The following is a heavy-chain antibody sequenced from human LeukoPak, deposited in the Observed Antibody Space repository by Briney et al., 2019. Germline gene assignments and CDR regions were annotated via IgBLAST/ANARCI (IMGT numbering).Heavy chain of an antibody. CDR1: GFTFSSYW. D-gene: IGHD5/OR15-5a*01. J-gene: IGHJ4*02. CDR3: ARDPGYVFDSPVY. CDR2: IKQDGSGK. V-gene: IGHV3-7*01. Sequence: GGSLRLSCAASGFTFSSYWMGWVRQAPGKGLEWVANIKQDGSGKYYVDSVKGRLTISRDNAKNSLYLQMNSLRAEDTAVYYCARDPGYVFDSPVYWGQGTLVTVSS.